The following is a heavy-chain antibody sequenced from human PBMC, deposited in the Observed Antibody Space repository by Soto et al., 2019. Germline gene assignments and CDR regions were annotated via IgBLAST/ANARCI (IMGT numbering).Heavy chain of an antibody. D-gene: IGHD3-10*01. J-gene: IGHJ6*02. CDR3: ARGKGMEENYFYYGMDI. Sequence: QVQVVQSGAEVKKPGASVRVSCKASGYSFSTYGMHWVRQAPGQSLEWMGWLNGGTGQTRYSQRFQDRLIITRDTPASTGYRELRSLRSEDTAVYYCARGKGMEENYFYYGMDIWGQGTTVTVSS. CDR2: LNGGTGQT. CDR1: GYSFSTYG. V-gene: IGHV1-3*01.